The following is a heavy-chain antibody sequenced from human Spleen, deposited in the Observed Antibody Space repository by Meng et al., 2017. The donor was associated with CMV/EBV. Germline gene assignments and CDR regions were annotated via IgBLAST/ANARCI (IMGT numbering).Heavy chain of an antibody. V-gene: IGHV1-2*02. J-gene: IGHJ4*02. CDR2: INPNSGGT. Sequence: YMFPGYHIHWVRQAPGQGLEWMGWINPNSGGTNYAQKFQGRVTMTRDTSIRTAYMEVSRLRSDDTAVYYCARALYYYGSGNFVPVDYWGQGTLVTVSS. CDR3: ARALYYYGSGNFVPVDY. D-gene: IGHD3-10*01. CDR1: YMFPGYH.